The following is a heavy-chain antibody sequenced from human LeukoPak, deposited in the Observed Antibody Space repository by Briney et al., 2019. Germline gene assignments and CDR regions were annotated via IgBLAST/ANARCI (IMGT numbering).Heavy chain of an antibody. V-gene: IGHV3-21*06. D-gene: IGHD1-14*01. Sequence: PAGSLRLSCTTSGLTFSTSGFNWVRQAAGKGLGWVASIGPTGFDRYHADSIKGRFTISRDNANNFLYLQMDSLRAEDTAVYLCATETNGRHYDYWGQGTMPTVSS. CDR1: GLTFSTSG. CDR3: ATETNGRHYDY. J-gene: IGHJ4*02. CDR2: IGPTGFDR.